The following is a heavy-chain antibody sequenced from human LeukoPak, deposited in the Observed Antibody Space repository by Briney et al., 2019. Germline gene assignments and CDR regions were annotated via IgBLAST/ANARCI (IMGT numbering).Heavy chain of an antibody. CDR2: IYYSGST. D-gene: IGHD1-7*01. Sequence: SETLSLTCTVSGGSISSYYWSWIRQPPGKGLEWIGYIYYSGSTNYNPSLKSRVTISVDTSKNQFSLKLSSVTAADTAVYYCARGLGITRFRNSGAFDIWGQGTMVTVSS. J-gene: IGHJ3*02. CDR1: GGSISSYY. V-gene: IGHV4-59*01. CDR3: ARGLGITRFRNSGAFDI.